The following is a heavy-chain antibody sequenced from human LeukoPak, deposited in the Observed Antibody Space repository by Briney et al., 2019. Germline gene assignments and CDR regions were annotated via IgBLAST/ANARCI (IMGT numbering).Heavy chain of an antibody. Sequence: SETLSLTCTVSGGSISSYYWSWIRQPPGKGLEWIGYIYYSGSTNYNPSLKSRVTISVDTSKNQFSLKLSSVTAADTAVYYCARQYCSSSSCYHPFDYWGQGTLVTVSS. CDR3: ARQYCSSSSCYHPFDY. D-gene: IGHD2-2*01. CDR1: GGSISSYY. J-gene: IGHJ4*02. V-gene: IGHV4-59*08. CDR2: IYYSGST.